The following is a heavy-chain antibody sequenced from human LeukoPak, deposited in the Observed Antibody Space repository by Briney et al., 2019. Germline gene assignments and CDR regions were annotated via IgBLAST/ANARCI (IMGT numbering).Heavy chain of an antibody. CDR1: GGSISSYY. J-gene: IGHJ6*02. V-gene: IGHV4-59*08. CDR3: ARHGASGSGYDLRFGYYYGMDV. Sequence: TSETLSLTCTVSGGSISSYYWSWIRQPPGKGLEWIGYIYYSGSTNYNPSLKSRVTISVDTSKNQFSLKLSSVTAADTAVYYCARHGASGSGYDLRFGYYYGMDVWGQGTTVTVSS. CDR2: IYYSGST. D-gene: IGHD5-12*01.